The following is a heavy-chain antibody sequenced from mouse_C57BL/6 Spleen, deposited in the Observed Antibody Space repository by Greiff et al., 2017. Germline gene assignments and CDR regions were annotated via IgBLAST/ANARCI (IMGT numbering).Heavy chain of an antibody. J-gene: IGHJ2*01. V-gene: IGHV1-22*01. CDR2: INPNNGGT. D-gene: IGHD1-1*01. Sequence: EVKLMESGPELVKPGASVKMSCKASGYTFTDYNMHWVKQSHGKSLEWIGYINPNNGGTSYNQKFKGKATLTVNKSSSTANMALRSLTSDDSAVYYVASVTTVVEDYWGQGTTLTVSS. CDR1: GYTFTDYN. CDR3: ASVTTVVEDY.